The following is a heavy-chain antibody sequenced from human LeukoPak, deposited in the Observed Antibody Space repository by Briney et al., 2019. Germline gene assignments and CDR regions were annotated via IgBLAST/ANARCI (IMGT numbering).Heavy chain of an antibody. CDR2: MSNNGGST. D-gene: IGHD1-26*01. CDR1: GFTFSDYA. CDR3: VKTDRSH. V-gene: IGHV3-64D*06. J-gene: IGHJ4*02. Sequence: AGGSLRLSCAASGFTFSDYAMYWVRQAPVKGLEYVSVMSNNGGSTYYADTVKCRFTISRDNSKNTLSLQMSSLRAEDTAVYYCVKTDRSHWGEGRLATVSS.